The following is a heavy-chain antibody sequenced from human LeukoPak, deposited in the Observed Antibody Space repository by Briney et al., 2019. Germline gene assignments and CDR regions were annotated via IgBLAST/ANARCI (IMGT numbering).Heavy chain of an antibody. CDR1: GGIFSSYA. J-gene: IGHJ4*02. V-gene: IGHV1-69*06. D-gene: IGHD6-19*01. CDR2: IIPMFGTA. CDR3: AIRPIAVAGTAFDY. Sequence: SVKVSCKASGGIFSSYAISWVRQAPGQGLEWMGAIIPMFGTANYAQKFQGRVTITPDKSTSTAYMELSSLRSEDTAVYDCAIRPIAVAGTAFDYWGQGTLVTLSS.